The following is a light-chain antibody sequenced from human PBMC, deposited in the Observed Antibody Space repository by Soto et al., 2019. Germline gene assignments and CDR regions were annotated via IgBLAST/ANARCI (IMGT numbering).Light chain of an antibody. J-gene: IGKJ1*01. Sequence: TQSPGTLSLSPGDRATLSCRASQSISSWLAWYQQKPGKAPKLLIYDASSLESGVPSRFSGSGSGTEFTLTISSLQPDDFATYYCQQYNSYPWTFGQGTKVEIK. V-gene: IGKV1-5*01. CDR3: QQYNSYPWT. CDR1: QSISSW. CDR2: DAS.